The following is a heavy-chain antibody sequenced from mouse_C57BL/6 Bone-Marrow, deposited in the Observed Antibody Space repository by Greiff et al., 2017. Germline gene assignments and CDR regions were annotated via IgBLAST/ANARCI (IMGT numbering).Heavy chain of an antibody. Sequence: EVQLQQSGAELVRPGASVKLSCTASGFNIKDDYMHWVKQRPEQGLEWIGWIDPENGDTEYASKFQGKATITADTSSNTAYLQLSSLTSEDTAVYYCTTPDGYYYAMDYWGQGTSVTVSP. CDR1: GFNIKDDY. D-gene: IGHD2-3*01. CDR2: IDPENGDT. V-gene: IGHV14-4*01. J-gene: IGHJ4*01. CDR3: TTPDGYYYAMDY.